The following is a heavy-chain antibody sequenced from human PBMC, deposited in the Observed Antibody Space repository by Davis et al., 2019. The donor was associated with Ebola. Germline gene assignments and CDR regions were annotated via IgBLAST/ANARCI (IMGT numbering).Heavy chain of an antibody. CDR2: INHSGST. CDR3: ARRLVATYVFDY. D-gene: IGHD5-12*01. CDR1: GGSFSGYY. V-gene: IGHV4-34*09. J-gene: IGHJ4*02. Sequence: MPSETLSLTCAVYGGSFSGYYWSWIRQPPGKGLEWIGEINHSGSTNYNPSLKSRVSISVDTSENHFSLRLSSVTAADTAIYHCARRLVATYVFDYWGRGTLVTVPS.